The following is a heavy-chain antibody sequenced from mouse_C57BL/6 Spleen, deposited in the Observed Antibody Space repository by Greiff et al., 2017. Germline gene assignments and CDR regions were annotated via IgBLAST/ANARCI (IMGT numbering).Heavy chain of an antibody. V-gene: IGHV5-4*01. D-gene: IGHD2-3*01. J-gene: IGHJ1*03. Sequence: EVQLQESGGGLVKPGGSLKLSCAASGFTFSSYAMSWVRQTPEKRLEWVATISDGGSYTYYPENVKGRFTISRDNAKNNLYLQMSHLKSEDTAMYYCARDRDGYWYFDVWGTGTTVTVSS. CDR1: GFTFSSYA. CDR3: ARDRDGYWYFDV. CDR2: ISDGGSYT.